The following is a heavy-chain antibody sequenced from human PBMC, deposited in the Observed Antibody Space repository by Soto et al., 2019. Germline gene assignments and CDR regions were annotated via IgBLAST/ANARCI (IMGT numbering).Heavy chain of an antibody. Sequence: QVQLVQSGAEVKKPGSSVKVSCKASGGTFSSYALSWVRQAPGQGLEWMGGIIPMSGATNYAQKFQGRVTFTADESTNTADLELTSLRSEDTAVYYCARGGPENDYWGQGTLVTVSS. CDR3: ARGGPENDY. V-gene: IGHV1-69*12. CDR1: GGTFSSYA. D-gene: IGHD1-26*01. CDR2: IIPMSGAT. J-gene: IGHJ4*02.